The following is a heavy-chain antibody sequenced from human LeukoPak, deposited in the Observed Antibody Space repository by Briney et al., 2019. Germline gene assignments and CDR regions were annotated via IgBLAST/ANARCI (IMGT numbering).Heavy chain of an antibody. V-gene: IGHV3-23*01. CDR1: GFTFNNYA. D-gene: IGHD2/OR15-2a*01. CDR3: AGGNSTWYYFDY. J-gene: IGHJ4*02. CDR2: ISGSGGST. Sequence: GGSLRLSCAASGFTFNNYAMYWARQAPGKGLEWVSTISGSGGSTYYVDSVKGRFTISRDNSKNTLYLQMNSLRVEDTAVYYCAGGNSTWYYFDYWGQGTLVTVSS.